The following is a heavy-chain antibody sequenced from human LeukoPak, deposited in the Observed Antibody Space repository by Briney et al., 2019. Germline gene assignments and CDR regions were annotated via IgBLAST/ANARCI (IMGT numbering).Heavy chain of an antibody. CDR1: GGSISSYY. Sequence: SETLSLTCTVSGGSISSYYWNWIRQPPGKGLEWIGYIYYSGSPDYNPSLKSRVTMSLDTSKNQFSLKLSSVTAADTAVYFCARGYTSSWYEYFHPWGQGTLVTVSS. D-gene: IGHD6-13*01. J-gene: IGHJ1*01. CDR3: ARGYTSSWYEYFHP. CDR2: IYYSGSP. V-gene: IGHV4-59*12.